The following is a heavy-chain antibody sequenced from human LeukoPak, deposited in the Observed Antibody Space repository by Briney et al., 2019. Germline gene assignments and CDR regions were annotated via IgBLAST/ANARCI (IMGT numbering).Heavy chain of an antibody. D-gene: IGHD2-21*02. CDR2: IIPILRIA. CDR1: GGTFSSYA. J-gene: IGHJ4*02. CDR3: ARDEPDCGGDCYSDY. V-gene: IGHV1-69*04. Sequence: ASVKVSCKASGGTFSSYAISWVRQAPGQGLEWMGRIIPILRIANYAQKFQGRVTITPDKSTSTAYMELSSLRSEDTAVYYCARDEPDCGGDCYSDYWGQGTLVTVSS.